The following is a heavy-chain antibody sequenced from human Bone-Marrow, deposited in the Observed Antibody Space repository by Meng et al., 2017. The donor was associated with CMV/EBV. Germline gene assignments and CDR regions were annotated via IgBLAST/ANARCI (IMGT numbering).Heavy chain of an antibody. CDR1: GFTFRDYF. CDR3: VSGYCSGGSCYPDS. J-gene: IGHJ4*02. D-gene: IGHD2-15*01. V-gene: IGHV3-11*01. CDR2: ISSSGSLI. Sequence: GESLKISCETSGFTFRDYFMTWIRQAPGKGLEWLSYISSSGSLIYYADSVKGRFTISRDNARNSLYLQMESLRVEDTATYFCVSGYCSGGSCYPDSWGQGTLVTVSS.